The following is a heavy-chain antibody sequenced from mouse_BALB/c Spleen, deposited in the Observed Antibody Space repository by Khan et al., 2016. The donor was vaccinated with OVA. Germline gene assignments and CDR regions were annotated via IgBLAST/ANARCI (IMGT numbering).Heavy chain of an antibody. V-gene: IGHV9-4*02. Sequence: QIQLVQSGPELKKPGETVRISCKASGYTFTTAGMQWVQKMPGKGLKWIGWINTHSGVPKYAEDFKGRFAFSLETSASTVYLQITNLKNEDTGTYFCARGGAADYRNGGGAIDYWGQGTSVTVSS. CDR3: ARGGAADYRNGGGAIDY. J-gene: IGHJ4*01. CDR2: INTHSGVP. CDR1: GYTFTTAG. D-gene: IGHD2-5*01.